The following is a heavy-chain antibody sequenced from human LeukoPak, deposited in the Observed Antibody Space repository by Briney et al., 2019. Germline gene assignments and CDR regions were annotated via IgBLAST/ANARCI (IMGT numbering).Heavy chain of an antibody. CDR1: GGSINSYY. Sequence: SSETLSLTCTVSGGSINSYYWSWIRQPPGMGLEWIGYFYYSGTTNYNPSLKSRVTISVDTSQNQFSLKLSSVTAADTAVYYCARRSSNYAVVDPWGQGTLVTVSS. CDR2: FYYSGTT. J-gene: IGHJ5*02. V-gene: IGHV4-59*08. D-gene: IGHD6-13*01. CDR3: ARRSSNYAVVDP.